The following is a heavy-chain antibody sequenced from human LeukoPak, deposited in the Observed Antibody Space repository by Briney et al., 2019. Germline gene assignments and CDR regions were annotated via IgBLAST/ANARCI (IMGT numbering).Heavy chain of an antibody. D-gene: IGHD6-19*01. CDR3: ARVKTKGQWPPDY. J-gene: IGHJ4*02. V-gene: IGHV4-59*12. Sequence: SETLSLTCTVSGGSISSYYWSWIRQPPGKGLEWIGYIYYSGSTNYNPSLKSRVTISVDTSKNQFSLKLSSVTAADTAVYYCARVKTKGQWPPDYWGQGTLVTVSS. CDR1: GGSISSYY. CDR2: IYYSGST.